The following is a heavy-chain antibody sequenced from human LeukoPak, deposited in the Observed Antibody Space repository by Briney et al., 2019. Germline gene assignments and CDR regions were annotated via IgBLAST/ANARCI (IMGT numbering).Heavy chain of an antibody. V-gene: IGHV1-18*01. CDR2: ISAYTGNR. CDR3: ARGTAAVAGVFDY. Sequence: GASVKVSCTASGYTFSSHGISWGRQAPGQGPEWVGWISAYTGNRNYAEKFQGRVTMTTDTSTSTAYMELRSLRAGDTAVYYCARGTAAVAGVFDYWGQGTLVTVSS. J-gene: IGHJ4*02. D-gene: IGHD6-19*01. CDR1: GYTFSSHG.